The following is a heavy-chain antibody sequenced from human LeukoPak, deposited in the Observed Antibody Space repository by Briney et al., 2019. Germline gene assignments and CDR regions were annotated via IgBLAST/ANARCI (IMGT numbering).Heavy chain of an antibody. CDR3: AKDWGFQYNSGSYCEF. CDR1: GFTFSNYV. J-gene: IGHJ4*02. D-gene: IGHD3-10*01. Sequence: GGSLRLSCAASGFTFSNYVMHWARQAPAKGREWVASTSYNGGNKFYADSVKGRFTISRDNSKNTLYLQMDSLRVEDTAVYYCAKDWGFQYNSGSYCEFWGQGTLVTVSS. CDR2: TSYNGGNK. V-gene: IGHV3-30*18.